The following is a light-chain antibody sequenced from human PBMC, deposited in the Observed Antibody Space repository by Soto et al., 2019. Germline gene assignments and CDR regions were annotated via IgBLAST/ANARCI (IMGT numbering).Light chain of an antibody. CDR3: QQYGSSTVT. Sequence: EIVLTQSPGTLPLSPGERATLSCRASQSVYSDYLAWYQQKPGQAPRLLIYDASSRATGIPDRFSGRGSGTDFTLTISRLEPEDLGVYYCQQYGSSTVTFGQGTRLEIK. V-gene: IGKV3-20*01. J-gene: IGKJ5*01. CDR2: DAS. CDR1: QSVYSDY.